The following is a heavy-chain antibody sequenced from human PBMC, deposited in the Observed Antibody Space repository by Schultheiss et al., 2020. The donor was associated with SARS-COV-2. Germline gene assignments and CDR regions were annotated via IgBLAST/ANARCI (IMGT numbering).Heavy chain of an antibody. CDR2: ISSSSSYI. D-gene: IGHD2-15*01. Sequence: GGSLRLSCATSGFSFSTYSMYWVRQAPGKGLEWVSSISSSSSYIYYADSVKGRFTISRDNAKNSLYLQMNSLRAEDTAVYYCARGGYCSGGSCFNFDYWGQGTLVNVSS. J-gene: IGHJ4*02. V-gene: IGHV3-21*01. CDR3: ARGGYCSGGSCFNFDY. CDR1: GFSFSTYS.